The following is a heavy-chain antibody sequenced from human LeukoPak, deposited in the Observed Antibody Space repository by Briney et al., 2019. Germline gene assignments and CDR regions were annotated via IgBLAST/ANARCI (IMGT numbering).Heavy chain of an antibody. CDR2: IYTSGST. CDR1: GGSISSYY. V-gene: IGHV4-4*07. CDR3: ARDRSPTVTTENWFDP. D-gene: IGHD4-17*01. Sequence: SETLSLTCTVSGGSISSYYWSWIRQPAGKGLEWIGRIYTSGSTNYNPSLKSRVTMSVDTSKNQFSLKLSSVTAADTAVYYCARDRSPTVTTENWFDPWGQGTLVTVSS. J-gene: IGHJ5*02.